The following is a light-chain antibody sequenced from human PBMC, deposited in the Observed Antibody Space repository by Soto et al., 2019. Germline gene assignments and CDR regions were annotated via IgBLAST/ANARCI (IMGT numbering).Light chain of an antibody. CDR2: GVS. J-gene: IGLJ1*01. CDR1: SSDIGVYNY. V-gene: IGLV2-8*01. CDR3: SSYAGSNNLYV. Sequence: QSVLTQPPSASGSPGQSVTISCTGTSSDIGVYNYVPWYQQHPGKAPKLMIYGVSKRPSGVPDRFSGSKSGNTASLTVSGLQAEDEADYYCSSYAGSNNLYVFGTGTKVTVL.